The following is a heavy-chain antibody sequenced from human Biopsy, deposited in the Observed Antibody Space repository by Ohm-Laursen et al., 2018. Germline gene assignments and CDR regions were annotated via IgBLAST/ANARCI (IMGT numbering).Heavy chain of an antibody. J-gene: IGHJ6*02. CDR3: ARSSGYFKLDV. Sequence: SDTLSLTCAVNGESSSGYFWNWIRQPPGKGLEWIGEINQSGSPKYNPSLKRRATLSADSSNSQFSLRPASVTAADTAIYYCARSSGYFKLDVWGQGTTVTVSS. CDR1: GESSSGYF. CDR2: INQSGSP. V-gene: IGHV4-34*01. D-gene: IGHD6-19*01.